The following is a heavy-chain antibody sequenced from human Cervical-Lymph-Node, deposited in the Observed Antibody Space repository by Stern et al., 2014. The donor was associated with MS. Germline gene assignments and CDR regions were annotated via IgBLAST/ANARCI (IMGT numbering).Heavy chain of an antibody. V-gene: IGHV3-9*01. CDR1: GFTFNDYA. D-gene: IGHD3-10*01. J-gene: IGHJ4*02. CDR2: ISWNSGNI. CDR3: TKDYTTMIRGAPGGFDY. Sequence: EVQLVESGGGLVQPGRSLRLSCAASGFTFNDYAVHWVRQAPGKGLEWVSGISWNSGNIGYAYSVKGRFTISRDNAKNSLYLQMNSLRAEDTALYYCTKDYTTMIRGAPGGFDYWGQGTLVTVSS.